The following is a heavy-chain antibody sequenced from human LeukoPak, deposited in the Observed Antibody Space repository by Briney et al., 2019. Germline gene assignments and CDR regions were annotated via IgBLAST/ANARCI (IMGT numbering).Heavy chain of an antibody. CDR2: INHSGST. CDR1: GGSFSGYY. Sequence: SETLSLTCAVYGGSFSGYYWSWIRQPPGKGLEWIGEINHSGSTNYNPSLKSRVTISVDTSTNQFSLKLSSVTAADTAVYYCARSRFFGVGSDAFDIWGQGTMVTVSS. J-gene: IGHJ3*02. CDR3: ARSRFFGVGSDAFDI. D-gene: IGHD3-3*01. V-gene: IGHV4-34*01.